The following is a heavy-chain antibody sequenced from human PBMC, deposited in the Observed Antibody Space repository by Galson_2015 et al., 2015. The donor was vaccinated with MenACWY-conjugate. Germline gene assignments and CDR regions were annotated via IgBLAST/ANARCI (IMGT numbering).Heavy chain of an antibody. CDR2: ISSSSCYT. D-gene: IGHD2-8*01. CDR1: GFTFSDYY. V-gene: IGHV3-11*05. J-gene: IGHJ4*02. CDR3: ARALPWSPFDY. Sequence: SLRLSCAASGFTFSDYYMSWIRQAPGKGLEWVSYISSSSCYTNYADSVKGRFTISRDNAKNSLYLQMNSLRAEDTAVYYCARALPWSPFDYWGQGTLVTVSS.